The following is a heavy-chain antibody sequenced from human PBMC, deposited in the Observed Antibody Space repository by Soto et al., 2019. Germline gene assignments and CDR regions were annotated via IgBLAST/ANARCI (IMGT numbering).Heavy chain of an antibody. CDR2: IIPIFDTA. V-gene: IGHV1-69*13. J-gene: IGHJ6*02. D-gene: IGHD3-22*01. CDR1: GGTFSSYA. Sequence: SVKVSCKASGGTFSSYAISWVRQAPGQGLEWMGGIIPIFDTADYAQKFQDRVTITADESTNTACMELSSLRSEDTAVYYCAGHSSGVPGYYYAMGVSGQGTTVTVS. CDR3: AGHSSGVPGYYYAMGV.